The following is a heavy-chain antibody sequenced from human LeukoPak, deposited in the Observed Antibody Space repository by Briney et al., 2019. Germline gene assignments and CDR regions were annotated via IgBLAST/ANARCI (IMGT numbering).Heavy chain of an antibody. CDR1: GYTFTSYG. D-gene: IGHD1-7*01. CDR3: ASYELPDYYFDY. J-gene: IGHJ4*02. CDR2: ISAHNGNT. V-gene: IGHV1-18*01. Sequence: ASVKVSCKASGYTFTSYGISWVRQAPGQGLEWMGWISAHNGNTNYAQKLQGRVTMTTDTSTSAAYMELRSLRSDDTAVYYCASYELPDYYFDYWGQGTLVTVSS.